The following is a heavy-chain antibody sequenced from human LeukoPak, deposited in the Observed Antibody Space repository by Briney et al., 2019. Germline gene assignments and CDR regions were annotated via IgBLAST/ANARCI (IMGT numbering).Heavy chain of an antibody. D-gene: IGHD6-6*01. CDR3: ARDSSSSSFDY. CDR1: GYTFTTYY. V-gene: IGHV1-46*01. J-gene: IGHJ4*02. CDR2: INPSSGSA. Sequence: SSVKVSCKTSGYTFTTYYMHWVRQAPGQGLEWMGIINPSSGSATYAQKFQGGVTMTRDTSTSTVYMELSSLRSEDTAVYYCARDSSSSSFDYWGQGTLATVSS.